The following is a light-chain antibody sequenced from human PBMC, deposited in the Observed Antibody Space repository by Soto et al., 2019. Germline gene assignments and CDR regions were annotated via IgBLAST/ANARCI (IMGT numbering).Light chain of an antibody. CDR3: QQYYTIPWT. Sequence: DIVLTQSPDSLVLSLGERATMNCKSSQSVLDRSKRMESLAWYQQKPGQPPRLLIHWASTRESGVPDRFSGSGSGTDFTLTISSLQGEDVAVYYCQQYYTIPWTFGQVTKVEIK. CDR2: WAS. V-gene: IGKV4-1*01. CDR1: QSVLDRSKRMES. J-gene: IGKJ1*01.